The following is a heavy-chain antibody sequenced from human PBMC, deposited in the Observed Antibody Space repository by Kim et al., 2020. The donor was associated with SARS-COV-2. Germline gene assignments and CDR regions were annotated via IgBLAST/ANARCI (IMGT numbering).Heavy chain of an antibody. CDR1: GYTFTSYA. Sequence: ASVKVSCKASGYTFTSYAMNWVRQAPGQGLEWMGWINTNTGNPTYAQGFTGRFVFSLDTSVSTAYLQISSLKAEDTAVYYCARVALGYCSSTSCSGQRYYYYYYMDVWGKGTTVTVSS. J-gene: IGHJ6*03. D-gene: IGHD2-2*01. CDR3: ARVALGYCSSTSCSGQRYYYYYYMDV. CDR2: INTNTGNP. V-gene: IGHV7-4-1*02.